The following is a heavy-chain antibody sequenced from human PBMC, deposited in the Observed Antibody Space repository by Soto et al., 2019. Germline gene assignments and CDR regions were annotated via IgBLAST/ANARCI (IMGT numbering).Heavy chain of an antibody. J-gene: IGHJ6*02. CDR2: ISRSTSHI. CDR3: GRERALSSYYGMDV. V-gene: IGHV3-21*01. CDR1: GFTLTTYS. Sequence: GRSLRLSCAASGFTLTTYSMNCVRQASGQGLEWVASISRSTSHIYYADSVKGRFTISRDKARKSLYLQTNSLRAEDTAVYYCGRERALSSYYGMDVWGQGSTVTVCS.